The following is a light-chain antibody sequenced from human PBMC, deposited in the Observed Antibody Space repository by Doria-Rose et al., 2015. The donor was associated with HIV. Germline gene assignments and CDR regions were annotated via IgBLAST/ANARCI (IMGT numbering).Light chain of an antibody. V-gene: IGKV3-20*01. CDR1: QSFSSTY. Sequence: TRSPGTLSLSPGERATLPCRAGQSFSSTYLAWYQQKPGQAPSLLIYDGSTSATGIPDRFSASGSGTDFTLTINRLEPEDFALYYCHQYGTSWTFGQGTKVEI. J-gene: IGKJ1*01. CDR3: HQYGTSWT. CDR2: DGS.